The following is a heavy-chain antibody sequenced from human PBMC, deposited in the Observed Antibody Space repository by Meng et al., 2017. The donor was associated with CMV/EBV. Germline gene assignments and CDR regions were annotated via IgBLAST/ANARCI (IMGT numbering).Heavy chain of an antibody. D-gene: IGHD6-13*01. CDR2: ISSSSSYI. J-gene: IGHJ4*02. CDR1: GFTFSSYS. CDR3: ARDEYSSSWYYFDY. V-gene: IGHV3-21*01. Sequence: GGSLRLSCAASGFTFSSYSMNWVRQAPGKGLEWVSSISSSSSYIYYADSVKGRFAISRDNAKNSLYLQMNSLRAEDTAVYYCARDEYSSSWYYFDYWGQGTLVTVSS.